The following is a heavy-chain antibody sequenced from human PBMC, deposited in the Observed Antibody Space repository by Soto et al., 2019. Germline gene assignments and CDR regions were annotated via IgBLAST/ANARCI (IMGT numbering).Heavy chain of an antibody. D-gene: IGHD3-22*01. CDR1: GFTFSSYA. V-gene: IGHV3-23*01. CDR2: ISGSGGST. CDR3: AKGYYYDSSGSWSLFY. Sequence: GSLRLSCAASGFTFSSYAMSWVRQAPGKGLEWVSAISGSGGSTYYADSVKGRFTISRDNSKSTLYLQMNSLRAEDTAVYYCAKGYYYDSSGSWSLFYWGQGTLVTVSS. J-gene: IGHJ4*02.